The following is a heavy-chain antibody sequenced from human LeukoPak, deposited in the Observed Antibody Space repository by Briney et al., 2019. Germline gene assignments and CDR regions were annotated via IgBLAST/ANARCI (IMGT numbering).Heavy chain of an antibody. V-gene: IGHV5-51*01. J-gene: IGHJ3*02. CDR1: GYDFATYW. D-gene: IGHD4-23*01. CDR2: IYPGDSDI. Sequence: GASLQISCKGSGYDFATYWIGWVRQMPGKGLECMAIIYPGDSDIRYSPSFQGQATISADKSISTAYLQWSSLKASDTAMYYCASPTYGGSDAFDIWGQGTMVTVSS. CDR3: ASPTYGGSDAFDI.